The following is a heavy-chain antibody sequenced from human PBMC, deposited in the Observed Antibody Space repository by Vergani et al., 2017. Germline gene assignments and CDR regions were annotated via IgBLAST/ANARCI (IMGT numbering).Heavy chain of an antibody. V-gene: IGHV1-69*01. D-gene: IGHD4-23*01. J-gene: IGHJ4*02. CDR1: GGTFSTYG. CDR3: ARDLMVYGGKGGEY. Sequence: QVHLVQSGAEVKKPGSSVKVSCKASGGTFSTYGINWVRQAPGQGLGWMGGIIPIFGTAHYAQKFQDRVTLTAEESTSTAYMELSSLRSADTAVYYCARDLMVYGGKGGEYWGQGTLVTVSS. CDR2: IIPIFGTA.